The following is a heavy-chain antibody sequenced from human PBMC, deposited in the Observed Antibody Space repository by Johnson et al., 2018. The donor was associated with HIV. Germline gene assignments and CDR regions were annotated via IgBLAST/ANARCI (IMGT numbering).Heavy chain of an antibody. J-gene: IGHJ3*02. Sequence: VQLVESGGDLVQPGGSLRLSCVGSGFTFNTNWMHWVRQAPGKGLVWVSVIYSGGNTYYADSVRGRFTISRDNSKNTLYLQMNNLRAEDTAVYYCARRLSPDSFDIWGQGTMVTVSS. D-gene: IGHD2/OR15-2a*01. CDR3: ARRLSPDSFDI. CDR2: IYSGGNT. V-gene: IGHV3-66*01. CDR1: GFTFNTNW.